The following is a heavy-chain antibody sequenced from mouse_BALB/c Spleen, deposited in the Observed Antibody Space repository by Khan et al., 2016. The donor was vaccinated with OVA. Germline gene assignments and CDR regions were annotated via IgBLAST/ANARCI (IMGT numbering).Heavy chain of an antibody. CDR3: AGEESLYNFIN. CDR2: LYPGTDNT. J-gene: IGHJ2*01. D-gene: IGHD1-1*01. V-gene: IGHV1-76*01. CDR1: GYIITNYC. Sequence: VQLKQSGAELVRSGASVKLSCRTSGYIITNYCIHWVKQRSGQGLEWIARLYPGTDNTYYNEKLKDKATLTADSSSSTAYMQLRSLKSEDSAVYFCAGEESLYNFINWGQGTTLTVSS.